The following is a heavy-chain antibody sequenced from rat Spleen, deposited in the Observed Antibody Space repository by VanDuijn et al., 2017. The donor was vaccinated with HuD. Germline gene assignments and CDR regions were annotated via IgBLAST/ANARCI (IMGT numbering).Heavy chain of an antibody. D-gene: IGHD1-9*01. CDR2: ITTGGGNT. Sequence: EVQLVESGGGLVQPGRSLKLSCAASGFTFSDYGMAWVRQTPTKGLEWVASITTGGGNTYYRDSVKGRFTISRDNAKSTLNLQMDSLRSEDTATYYCARRHYGYTDYFDYWGQGVMVTVSS. V-gene: IGHV5S13*01. J-gene: IGHJ2*01. CDR3: ARRHYGYTDYFDY. CDR1: GFTFSDYG.